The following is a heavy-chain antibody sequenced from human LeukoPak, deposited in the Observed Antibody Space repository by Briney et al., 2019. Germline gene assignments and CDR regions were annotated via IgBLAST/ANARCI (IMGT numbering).Heavy chain of an antibody. CDR1: GFTFSSYW. Sequence: GGSLRLSCAASGFTFSSYWMHWVRQVAEGWLVWVSRINSDGSSTSYADSVKGRFTIPRDNAKNTLYVQMNSLRAEDTAVYYCSTGSGHAFDIWGRGTMVTVS. J-gene: IGHJ3*02. D-gene: IGHD3-10*01. CDR3: STGSGHAFDI. V-gene: IGHV3-74*01. CDR2: INSDGSST.